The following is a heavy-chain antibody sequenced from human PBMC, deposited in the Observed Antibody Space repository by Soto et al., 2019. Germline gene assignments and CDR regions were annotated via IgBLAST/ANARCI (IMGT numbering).Heavy chain of an antibody. CDR1: GGSISSYY. D-gene: IGHD2-21*02. J-gene: IGHJ4*02. Sequence: SETLSLTCTVSGGSISSYYWSWIRQPPGKGLEWIGYIYYSGSTNYNPSLKSRVTISIDTSKNQFSLKLSSVTAADTAVYYCARDVVTGFDYWGQGTLVTVSS. CDR2: IYYSGST. V-gene: IGHV4-59*01. CDR3: ARDVVTGFDY.